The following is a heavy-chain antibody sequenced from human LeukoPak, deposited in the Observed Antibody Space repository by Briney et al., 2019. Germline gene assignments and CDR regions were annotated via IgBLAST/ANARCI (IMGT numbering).Heavy chain of an antibody. D-gene: IGHD6-13*01. J-gene: IGHJ5*02. V-gene: IGHV1-3*01. CDR1: GYIFTCYA. Sequence: ASVKVSCKASGYIFTCYAMHWVRQAPGQRLEWMGWINAGNGNTKYSQKFQGRVTITRDTSASTVYMELSSLRSEDTAVYYCARDIDRVFNWFDPWGQGTLVTVSS. CDR2: INAGNGNT. CDR3: ARDIDRVFNWFDP.